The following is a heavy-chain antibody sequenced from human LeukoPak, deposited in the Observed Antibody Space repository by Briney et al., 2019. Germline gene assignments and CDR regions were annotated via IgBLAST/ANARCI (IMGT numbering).Heavy chain of an antibody. CDR3: ARDFWQWLSYFDY. D-gene: IGHD6-19*01. CDR2: ISYDGSNK. Sequence: PGGSLRLSCAASGFTFSSYAMHWVRQASGKGLEWVAVISYDGSNKYYADSVKGRFTISRDNSKNTLYLQMNSLRAEDTAVYYCARDFWQWLSYFDYWGQGTLVTVSS. CDR1: GFTFSSYA. V-gene: IGHV3-30-3*01. J-gene: IGHJ4*02.